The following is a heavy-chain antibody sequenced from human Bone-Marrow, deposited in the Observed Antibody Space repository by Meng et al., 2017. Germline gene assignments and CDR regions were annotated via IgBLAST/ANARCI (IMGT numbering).Heavy chain of an antibody. Sequence: ASVKVSCKASGYTFTSYYMHWVRQAPGQGLEWMGIINPSGGSTSYAQKFQGRVTMTRDTSTSTVYMELSSLRSEDTAVYYCARTDEGRGATIVRGADYGMDVWGQGTTVTVSS. CDR3: ARTDEGRGATIVRGADYGMDV. V-gene: IGHV1-46*01. D-gene: IGHD3-10*01. CDR1: GYTFTSYY. J-gene: IGHJ6*02. CDR2: INPSGGST.